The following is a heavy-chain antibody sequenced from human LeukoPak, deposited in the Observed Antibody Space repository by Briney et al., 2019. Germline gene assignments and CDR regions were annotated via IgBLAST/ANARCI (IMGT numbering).Heavy chain of an antibody. CDR1: GFTFSSYA. J-gene: IGHJ3*02. Sequence: GGSLRLSCAASGFTFSSYAMSWVRQAPGKGLEWVSAISGSGGRTSYTDSLEGRFTIFRDNSKNTLFLQLNSLRADDTAIYYCAKGLNDYGNTVDVFDIWGRGTMVTVSS. CDR2: ISGSGGRT. CDR3: AKGLNDYGNTVDVFDI. D-gene: IGHD4/OR15-4a*01. V-gene: IGHV3-23*01.